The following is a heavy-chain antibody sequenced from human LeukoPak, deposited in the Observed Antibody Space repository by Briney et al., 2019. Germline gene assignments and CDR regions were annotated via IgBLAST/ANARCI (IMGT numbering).Heavy chain of an antibody. CDR3: ARDTEYSSSSYYSYYYVDV. D-gene: IGHD6-6*01. CDR2: IYTSGST. CDR1: GGSISSYY. J-gene: IGHJ6*03. V-gene: IGHV4-4*07. Sequence: SETLSLTCTVSGGSISSYYWSWIRQPAGKGLEWIGRIYTSGSTNYNPSLKSRVTMSVDTSKNQFSLKLSSVTAADTAAYYCARDTEYSSSSYYSYYYVDVWGKGTTVTVSS.